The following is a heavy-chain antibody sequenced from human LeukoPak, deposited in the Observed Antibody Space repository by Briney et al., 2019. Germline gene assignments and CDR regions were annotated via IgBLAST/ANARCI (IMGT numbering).Heavy chain of an antibody. CDR2: IYYSGST. J-gene: IGHJ4*02. CDR3: ARVGYGDAEAGVDY. Sequence: SETLSLTCTVSGGSISSGDYYWSWIRQPPGKGLEWIGYIYYSGSTYYNPSLKRGVTLSVDTSKNQFSLKRRAVTAADTPVYYCARVGYGDAEAGVDYWRQGPLVTVPS. CDR1: GGSISSGDYY. D-gene: IGHD4-17*01. V-gene: IGHV4-30-4*02.